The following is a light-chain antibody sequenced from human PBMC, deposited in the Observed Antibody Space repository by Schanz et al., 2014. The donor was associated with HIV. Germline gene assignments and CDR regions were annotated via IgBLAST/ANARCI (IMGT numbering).Light chain of an antibody. J-gene: IGLJ2*01. V-gene: IGLV2-14*03. Sequence: QSALTQPASVSGSPGQSITISCTGTSSDVGAYNYVSWYRQHPGKAPKLLIYDVSNRPSGISNRFSGSKSGNTASLTISGLQAEDEADYYCCSYVGSTTVIFGGGTKLTVL. CDR1: SSDVGAYNY. CDR3: CSYVGSTTVI. CDR2: DVS.